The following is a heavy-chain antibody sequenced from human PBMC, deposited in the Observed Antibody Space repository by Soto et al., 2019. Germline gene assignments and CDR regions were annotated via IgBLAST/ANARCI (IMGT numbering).Heavy chain of an antibody. J-gene: IGHJ4*02. CDR1: GGSISSYY. CDR2: IYYSGST. D-gene: IGHD4-17*01. V-gene: IGHV4-59*01. Sequence: SETLSLTCTVSGGSISSYYWSWIRQPPGKGLEWIGYIYYSGSTNYNPSLKSRVTISVDTSKNQFSLKLSSVTAADTAVYYCARVGKNDYCGIDYWGQGTLVTVSS. CDR3: ARVGKNDYCGIDY.